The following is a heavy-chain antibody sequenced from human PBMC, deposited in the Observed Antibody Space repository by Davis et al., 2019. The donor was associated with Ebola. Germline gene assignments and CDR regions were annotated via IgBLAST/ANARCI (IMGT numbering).Heavy chain of an antibody. CDR1: GFAFSRYT. Sequence: GGSLRLSCAASGFAFSRYTINWVRQAPGKGLEWVAIISSDGSDSYYADSVKGRFTISRDNSKNTLSLQMDSLRVEDTALYYCARGFGVGTDWFDPWGQGTLVTVSS. CDR2: ISSDGSDS. D-gene: IGHD3-16*01. CDR3: ARGFGVGTDWFDP. V-gene: IGHV3-30*04. J-gene: IGHJ5*02.